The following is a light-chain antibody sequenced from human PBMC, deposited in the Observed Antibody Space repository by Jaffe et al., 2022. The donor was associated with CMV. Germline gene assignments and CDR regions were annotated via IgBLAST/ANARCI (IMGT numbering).Light chain of an antibody. J-gene: IGKJ1*01. CDR2: KAS. CDR3: QQYNSYSWT. CDR1: QSIHTS. V-gene: IGKV1-5*03. Sequence: DIQMTQSPSTLSASVGDRVTITCRASQSIHTSLAWYQQKPGKAPNLLIYKASTLEIGVPSRFSGSGSGTEFTLTISSLQPDDFATYYCQQYNSYSWTFGQGTKVEIK.